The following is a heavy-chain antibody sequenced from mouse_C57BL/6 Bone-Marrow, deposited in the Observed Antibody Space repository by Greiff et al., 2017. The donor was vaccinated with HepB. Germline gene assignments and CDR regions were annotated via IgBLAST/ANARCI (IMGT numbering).Heavy chain of an antibody. CDR3: ARRKGHWYFDV. CDR2: INPYNGGT. V-gene: IGHV1-19*01. Sequence: EVMLVESGPVLVKPGASVKMSCKASGYTFTDYYMNWVKQSHGKSLEWIGVINPYNGGTSYNQKFKGKATLTVDKSSSTAYMELNSLTSEDSAVYYCARRKGHWYFDVWGTGTTVTVSS. J-gene: IGHJ1*03. D-gene: IGHD3-3*01. CDR1: GYTFTDYY.